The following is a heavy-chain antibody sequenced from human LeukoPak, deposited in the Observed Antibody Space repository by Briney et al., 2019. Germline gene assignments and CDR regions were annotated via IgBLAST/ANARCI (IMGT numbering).Heavy chain of an antibody. V-gene: IGHV4-38-2*02. D-gene: IGHD1-26*01. J-gene: IGHJ3*02. CDR1: GYSITSAYY. CDR2: LYHSGGT. CDR3: ARDSGSYRRGAFDI. Sequence: SETLSLTCTISGYSITSAYYWGWIRQPPGEGLEWIGSLYHSGGTYYSPSLKSRVTISVDTSKNQFSLKLSSVTAADTAVYYCARDSGSYRRGAFDIWGQGTMVTVSS.